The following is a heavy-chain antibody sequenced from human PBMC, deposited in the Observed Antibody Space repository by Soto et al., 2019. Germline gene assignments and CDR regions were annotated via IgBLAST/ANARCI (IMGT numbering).Heavy chain of an antibody. Sequence: QITLKESGPTLVKPTQTLTLTCTFSRFSLSTSGVGVGWIRQPPGKALEWLGIIYWNDDKHYSPSLKNRLTITKDNAKKQLVLKMNNMDPVDTATYYCPHRRSRLYGDYPWGQGTLVTVSS. V-gene: IGHV2-5*01. CDR1: RFSLSTSGVG. CDR3: PHRRSRLYGDYP. CDR2: IYWNDDK. J-gene: IGHJ4*02. D-gene: IGHD4-17*01.